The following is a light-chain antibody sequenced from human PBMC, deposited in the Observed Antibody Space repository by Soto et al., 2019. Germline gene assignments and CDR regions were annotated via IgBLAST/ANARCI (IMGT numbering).Light chain of an antibody. J-gene: IGKJ5*01. CDR3: QQYYSTPIT. CDR1: QSFLYSSNNKNY. CDR2: WAS. V-gene: IGKV4-1*01. Sequence: VLTQSPDSLAVSLGERATINCKSSQSFLYSSNNKNYLAWYQQKPGQPPKLLIYWASTRESGVPDRFSGSGSGTDFTLTISSLQAEDVAVYYCQQYYSTPITFGQGTRLEIK.